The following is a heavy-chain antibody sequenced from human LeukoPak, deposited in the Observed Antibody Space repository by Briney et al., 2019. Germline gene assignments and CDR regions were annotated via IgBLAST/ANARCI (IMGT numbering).Heavy chain of an antibody. Sequence: GGSLRLSCAASGFTFSDYAMSWVRQAPGKELDWVSAISGSGGSTYYADSVKGRFTISRDNSKNTLYLQMDSLRAEDTAVYYCVKTPYYTSSWYAFFDYWGQGTLVTVSS. CDR3: VKTPYYTSSWYAFFDY. CDR1: GFTFSDYA. D-gene: IGHD6-13*01. V-gene: IGHV3-23*01. J-gene: IGHJ4*02. CDR2: ISGSGGST.